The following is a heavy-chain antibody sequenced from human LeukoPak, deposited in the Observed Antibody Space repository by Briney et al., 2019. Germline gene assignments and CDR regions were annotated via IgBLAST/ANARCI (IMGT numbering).Heavy chain of an antibody. D-gene: IGHD3-9*01. Sequence: SETLSLTCAVYGGSFSGYYWSWIRQPPGKGLEWIGEINHSGSTNYNPSLKSRVTISVDTSKNQFSLKLSSVTAADTAVYYCARVNGGLRYFDWLSRTLYYYMDVWSKGTTVTISS. CDR3: ARVNGGLRYFDWLSRTLYYYMDV. V-gene: IGHV4-34*01. J-gene: IGHJ6*03. CDR2: INHSGST. CDR1: GGSFSGYY.